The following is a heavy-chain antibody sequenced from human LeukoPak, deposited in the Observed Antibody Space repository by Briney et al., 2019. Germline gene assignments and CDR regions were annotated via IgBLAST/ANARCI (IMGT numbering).Heavy chain of an antibody. CDR2: INHSGST. Sequence: SETLSLTCAVYGGSFSNYYWSWIRQPPGKGLEWIGEINHSGSTNYNPSLKSRVTISVDTSKNQFSLKLSSVTAADTAVYYCARAYYDSSGYFPYYYYMDVWGKGTTVTVSS. D-gene: IGHD3-22*01. V-gene: IGHV4-34*01. CDR1: GGSFSNYY. J-gene: IGHJ6*03. CDR3: ARAYYDSSGYFPYYYYMDV.